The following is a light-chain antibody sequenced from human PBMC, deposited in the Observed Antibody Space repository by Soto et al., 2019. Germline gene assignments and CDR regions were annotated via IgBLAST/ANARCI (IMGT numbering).Light chain of an antibody. CDR2: ESS. CDR1: SSDVGSYNL. J-gene: IGLJ3*02. CDR3: CSYVGSSTLV. V-gene: IGLV2-23*01. Sequence: QAVLTQPASVSGSPGQSITISCTGTSSDVGSYNLVSWYRQHPGKAPKLMIYESSKRPSGLSNRFSGSKSGNTASLTISGLQAEDEADYYCCSYVGSSTLVFGGGTKLTGL.